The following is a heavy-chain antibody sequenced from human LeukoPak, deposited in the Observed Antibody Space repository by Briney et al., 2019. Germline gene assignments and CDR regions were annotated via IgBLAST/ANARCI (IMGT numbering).Heavy chain of an antibody. Sequence: ASVKVSCKASGGTFSSYAISWVRQAPGQGLEWMGGIIPIFGTANYAQKFQGRVTITADKSTSTAYMELSSLRSEDTAVYYCARDPHPQQLGYYFDYWGQGTLVTVSS. J-gene: IGHJ4*02. D-gene: IGHD6-13*01. V-gene: IGHV1-69*06. CDR3: ARDPHPQQLGYYFDY. CDR2: IIPIFGTA. CDR1: GGTFSSYA.